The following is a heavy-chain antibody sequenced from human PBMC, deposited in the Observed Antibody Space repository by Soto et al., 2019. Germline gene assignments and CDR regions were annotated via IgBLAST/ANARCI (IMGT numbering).Heavy chain of an antibody. Sequence: ASVKVSCKASGYTFTSYGISWVRQGPGHGLEWMGWISAYNGITNYAQKLQGRVTMTTDTSTSTAYMELRSLRSDDTAVYYCARDILREGIAVFYYFHYWGQG. CDR3: ARDILREGIAVFYYFHY. CDR2: ISAYNGIT. J-gene: IGHJ4*02. V-gene: IGHV1-18*01. D-gene: IGHD6-19*01. CDR1: GYTFTSYG.